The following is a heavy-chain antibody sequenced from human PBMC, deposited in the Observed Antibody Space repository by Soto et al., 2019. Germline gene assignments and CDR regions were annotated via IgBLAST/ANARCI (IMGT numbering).Heavy chain of an antibody. D-gene: IGHD2-2*01. CDR3: ATLDLGYCTTTSCRDFDY. CDR2: ISPSGGTT. V-gene: IGHV3-23*01. J-gene: IGHJ4*02. CDR1: GFTFSTYS. Sequence: EVQLLESGGGLVQPGGSLRLSCVDSGFTFSTYSMIWVRQAPGKGLEWVSSISPSGGTTYYTDSVKGRFSISRDNSRNTMYLQMSSLRAEDTAIYYCATLDLGYCTTTSCRDFDYWGQGTLVTVSA.